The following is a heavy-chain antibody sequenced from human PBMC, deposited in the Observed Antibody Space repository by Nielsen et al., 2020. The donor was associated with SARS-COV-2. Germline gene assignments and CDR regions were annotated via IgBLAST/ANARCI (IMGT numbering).Heavy chain of an antibody. J-gene: IGHJ4*02. CDR2: IYDSGST. CDR1: GGSISSYY. Sequence: SETLSLTCTVSGGSISSYYWSWIRQPPGQGLEFVGYIYDSGSTNYNPSLRSRVTISRDTSTNQCSLRLSSVTAADTAVYYCANLKRGRSSWFDVVLDHWGQGILVTVSS. V-gene: IGHV4-59*08. CDR3: ANLKRGRSSWFDVVLDH. D-gene: IGHD6-6*01.